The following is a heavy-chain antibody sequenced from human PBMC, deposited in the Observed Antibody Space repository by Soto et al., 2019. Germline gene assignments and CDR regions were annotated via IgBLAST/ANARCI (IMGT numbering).Heavy chain of an antibody. D-gene: IGHD3-16*01. CDR3: ATWGEPQTASYYFDY. CDR2: IYYSGST. Sequence: SETLSLTCTVSGGSISSSSYYWGWIRQPPGKGLEWIGSIYYSGSTYYNPSLKSRVTISVDTSKNQFSLKLSSVTAADTAVYYCATWGEPQTASYYFDYWGQGTLVTVSS. CDR1: GGSISSSSYY. V-gene: IGHV4-39*01. J-gene: IGHJ4*02.